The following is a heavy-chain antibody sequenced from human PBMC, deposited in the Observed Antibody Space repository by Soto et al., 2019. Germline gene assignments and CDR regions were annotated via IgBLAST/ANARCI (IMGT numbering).Heavy chain of an antibody. D-gene: IGHD2-15*01. V-gene: IGHV4-34*01. CDR2: IYNSGST. CDR1: GGSFSGSY. CDR3: DRGPSGGSVDC. Sequence: PSETLSLTCAVYGGSFSGSYWNWIRQPLGKGQEWIGHIYNSGSTYSNPSLKSRVTISIDTSKKQFSLKLNSVTAADTAVHYCDRGPSGGSVDCWGQGTLVTVSS. J-gene: IGHJ4*02.